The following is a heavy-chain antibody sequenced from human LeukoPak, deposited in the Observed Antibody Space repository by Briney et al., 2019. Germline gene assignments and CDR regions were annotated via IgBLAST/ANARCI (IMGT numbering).Heavy chain of an antibody. D-gene: IGHD3-22*01. J-gene: IGHJ4*02. CDR1: GFTLSNYD. V-gene: IGHV3-13*01. CDR2: IGTSGDT. CDR3: ARALWYYDSSGYAIGVYFDS. Sequence: RPGGSLRLSCAASGFTLSNYDMHWVRQATGKGLEWVSAIGTSGDTYYPGSVKGRFTISRENAKNSLYLQMNSLRAEDTAVYYCARALWYYDSSGYAIGVYFDSWGQGALVTVSS.